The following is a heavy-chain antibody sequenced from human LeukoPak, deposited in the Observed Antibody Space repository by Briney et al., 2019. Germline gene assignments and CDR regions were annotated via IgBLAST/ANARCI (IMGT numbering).Heavy chain of an antibody. CDR1: GGTFSSYA. CDR3: ASGWDPTSYYFDY. CDR2: IIPILGIA. D-gene: IGHD1-26*01. J-gene: IGHJ4*02. Sequence: ASVKVSCKASGGTFSSYAISWVRQAPGQGLEWMGRIIPILGIANYAQKFQGSVTITADKSTSTAYMELSSLRSEDTAVYYCASGWDPTSYYFDYWGQGTLVTVSS. V-gene: IGHV1-69*04.